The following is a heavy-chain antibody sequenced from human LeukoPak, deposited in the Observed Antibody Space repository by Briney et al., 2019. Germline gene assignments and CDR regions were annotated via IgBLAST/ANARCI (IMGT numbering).Heavy chain of an antibody. CDR2: IGATGVST. V-gene: IGHV3-23*01. CDR1: GFTVSSKY. D-gene: IGHD5-12*01. CDR3: AKDQGGYSAYGHLDY. Sequence: GGSLRLSCAASGFTVSSKYMSWVRQAPGKGLEWVSGIGATGVSTFYGDSVKGRFTMSRDNSKNTLYLRMDSLRAEDTAVYYCAKDQGGYSAYGHLDYWGQGTLVTVSS. J-gene: IGHJ4*02.